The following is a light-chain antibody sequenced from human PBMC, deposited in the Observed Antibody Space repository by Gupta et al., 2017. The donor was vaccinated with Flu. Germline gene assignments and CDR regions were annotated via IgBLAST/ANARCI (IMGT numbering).Light chain of an antibody. V-gene: IGLV1-51*02. CDR1: RTSY. Sequence: APGQRGTISRSGIRTSYIPWYQEVPGTAPRILIDENDKRPSGIPDRFTGSKYGTAATLGIAGLKTGDEAVYYCGTWDTSLSAGVFGGGTRLTVL. CDR3: GTWDTSLSAGV. CDR2: END. J-gene: IGLJ3*02.